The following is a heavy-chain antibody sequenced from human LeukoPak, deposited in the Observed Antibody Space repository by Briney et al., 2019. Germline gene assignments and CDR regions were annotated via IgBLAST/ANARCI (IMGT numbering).Heavy chain of an antibody. D-gene: IGHD1-1*01. Sequence: ASVKVSCKASGFVFTSYGFTWVRRAPGQGLEWMGWISANDGKTHYSEKHQGRVTMSTDTVTSTACMELRSLRSDDTAVYYCARELHVERDDYWGQGTLVTVSS. J-gene: IGHJ4*02. CDR2: ISANDGKT. CDR3: ARELHVERDDY. CDR1: GFVFTSYG. V-gene: IGHV1-18*01.